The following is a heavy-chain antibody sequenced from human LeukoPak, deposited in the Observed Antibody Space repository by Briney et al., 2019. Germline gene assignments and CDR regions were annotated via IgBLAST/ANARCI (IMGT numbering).Heavy chain of an antibody. D-gene: IGHD3-16*01. Sequence: SETLSLTCTVSGGSISSSSYYWGWIRQPPGKGLEWIGSIYYSGSTYYNPSLKSRVTISVDTSKNQFSLKLSSVTAADTAVYYCAASSRVTLGRFWGQGTLVTVSS. CDR3: AASSRVTLGRF. J-gene: IGHJ4*02. CDR2: IYYSGST. V-gene: IGHV4-39*01. CDR1: GGSISSSSYY.